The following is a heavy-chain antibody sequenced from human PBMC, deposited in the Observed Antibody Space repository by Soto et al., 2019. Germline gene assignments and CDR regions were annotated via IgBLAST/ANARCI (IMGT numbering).Heavy chain of an antibody. CDR2: IYYSGST. D-gene: IGHD5-18*01. V-gene: IGHV4-31*03. Sequence: QVQLQESGPGLVKPSQTLSLTCTVSGGSISSGGYYWSWIRQHPGKGLEWIGYIYYSGSTYYNPSLKRRVTISVDTSKNQFSLKLSSVTAADTAVYYCARDSRGYSYGYVDYWGQGTLVTVSS. CDR1: GGSISSGGYY. CDR3: ARDSRGYSYGYVDY. J-gene: IGHJ4*02.